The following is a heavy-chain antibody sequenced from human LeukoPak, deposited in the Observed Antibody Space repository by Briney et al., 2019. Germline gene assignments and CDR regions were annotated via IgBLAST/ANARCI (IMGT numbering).Heavy chain of an antibody. CDR3: ARDRGYSPDV. D-gene: IGHD5-18*01. CDR1: GFTFRNYW. V-gene: IGHV3-74*01. Sequence: GGSLRLSCAASGFTFRNYWMHWLRQVPEKGLVWVSHLNGDGSSITYADSVKGRFTISRDNAKSTLYLQMNSLRAEDTAVYYCARDRGYSPDVWGQGTTVTVSS. CDR2: LNGDGSSI. J-gene: IGHJ6*02.